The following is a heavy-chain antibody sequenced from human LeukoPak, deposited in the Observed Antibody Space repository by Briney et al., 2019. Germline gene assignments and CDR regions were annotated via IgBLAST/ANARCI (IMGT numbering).Heavy chain of an antibody. CDR2: ISASGSST. CDR1: GFTFSTFA. J-gene: IGHJ4*01. Sequence: TGGSLRLFCAASGFTFSTFAMTWVRQAPGEGLEWVSSISASGSSTFYADSVKGRFTISRDSSRKTLYLQMNSLRAEDTAVYYCAKNYRWSGDYGEYWGQGTLVTVSS. V-gene: IGHV3-23*01. D-gene: IGHD4-17*01. CDR3: AKNYRWSGDYGEY.